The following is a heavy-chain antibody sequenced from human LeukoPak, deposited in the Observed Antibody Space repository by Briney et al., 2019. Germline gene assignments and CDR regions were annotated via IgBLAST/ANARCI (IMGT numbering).Heavy chain of an antibody. Sequence: SETLSLTCTVSGGSISSYYWSWIRQPPGKGLEWIGYIYYSGSTNYNPSLKSRVTISVDTSKNQFSLKLSSVAAADTAVYYCARGSGWYYYWGQGTLVTVSS. V-gene: IGHV4-59*08. D-gene: IGHD6-19*01. CDR3: ARGSGWYYY. J-gene: IGHJ4*02. CDR2: IYYSGST. CDR1: GGSISSYY.